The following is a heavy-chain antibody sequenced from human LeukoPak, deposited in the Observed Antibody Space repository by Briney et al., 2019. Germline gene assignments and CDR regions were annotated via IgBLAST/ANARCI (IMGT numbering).Heavy chain of an antibody. J-gene: IGHJ6*02. V-gene: IGHV3-48*03. D-gene: IGHD4-17*01. CDR1: GFTFSSYE. CDR2: ISSSGSTI. CDR3: ARDMTTVTTPGSDYYYGMDV. Sequence: GGSLRLSCAASGFTFSSYEMNWVRQAPGKGLEWVSYISSSGSTINYADSVKGRFTISKDNAKNSLYLQMNSLRAEDTAVYYCARDMTTVTTPGSDYYYGMDVWGQGTTVTVSS.